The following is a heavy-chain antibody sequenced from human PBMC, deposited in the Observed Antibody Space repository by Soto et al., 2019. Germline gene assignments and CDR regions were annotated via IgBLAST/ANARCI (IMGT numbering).Heavy chain of an antibody. V-gene: IGHV1-18*04. D-gene: IGHD3-22*01. CDR3: ARDREYYYDSSGNYYYHYGMDV. CDR2: ISGYNGNT. Sequence: ASVKVSCKASGYTFTNYGISWVRQAPGQGLEWMGWISGYNGNTKYAQKFQGRVTMTTDTPTNTAYMELRSLRSDDTAVYYCARDREYYYDSSGNYYYHYGMDVWGQWTTVTVSS. J-gene: IGHJ6*02. CDR1: GYTFTNYG.